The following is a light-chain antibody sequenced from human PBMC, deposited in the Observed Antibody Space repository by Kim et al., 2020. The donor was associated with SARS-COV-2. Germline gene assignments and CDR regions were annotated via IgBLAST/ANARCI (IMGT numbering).Light chain of an antibody. J-gene: IGKJ1*01. CDR1: QSVSSN. CDR3: QQHNNWPRT. Sequence: VSPGERATLSCRASQSVSSNLAWYQQKPGQAPRLLICGASTRATGIPARFSGSGSGTEFTLTISSLQSEDFAVYYCQQHNNWPRTFGQGTKVDIK. CDR2: GAS. V-gene: IGKV3-15*01.